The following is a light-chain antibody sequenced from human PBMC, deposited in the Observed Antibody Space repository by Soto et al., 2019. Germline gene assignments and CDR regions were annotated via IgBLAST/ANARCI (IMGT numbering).Light chain of an antibody. V-gene: IGLV2-23*01. CDR3: CSYAGSSTFV. CDR2: EGS. Sequence: QSALTQPSSVSGSPGQSITISCTGTISDVGSYNLVSWYQQHPRKAPKLMIYEGSKRPSGVSNRFSGSKSGNTASLTISGLQAEDEADYYCCSYAGSSTFVFGTGTKVTVL. J-gene: IGLJ1*01. CDR1: ISDVGSYNL.